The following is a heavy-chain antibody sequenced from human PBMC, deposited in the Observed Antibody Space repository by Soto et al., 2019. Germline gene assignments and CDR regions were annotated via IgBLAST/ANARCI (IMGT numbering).Heavy chain of an antibody. J-gene: IGHJ4*01. CDR3: AKGRSYMDIVTVPAARTSHDY. CDR1: GFTFSSYA. CDR2: ISGSGGST. D-gene: IGHD2-2*03. Sequence: EVQLLESGGGLVQPGGSLRLSCAASGFTFSSYAMRWVRQAPGKGLEWVSAISGSGGSTFYADSMKGRFPISRDNSKNTLYLQRNNLRAEDTAVYYCAKGRSYMDIVTVPAARTSHDYWRYGTRVTVSS. V-gene: IGHV3-23*01.